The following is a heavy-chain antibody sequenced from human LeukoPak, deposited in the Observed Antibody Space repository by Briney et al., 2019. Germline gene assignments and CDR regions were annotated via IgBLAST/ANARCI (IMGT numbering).Heavy chain of an antibody. V-gene: IGHV1-69*01. D-gene: IGHD3-10*01. CDR3: ARDVSYGSAPKWFDP. J-gene: IGHJ5*02. CDR2: IIPIFGTA. CDR1: GGTFSSYA. Sequence: SVKLSCTASGGTFSSYAISWIRQAPGQGLEWMGWIIPIFGTANYAQMYKGRVTTTADESTSTAYMELTGPRSEDTAVYYCARDVSYGSAPKWFDPWGQGTLVTVSS.